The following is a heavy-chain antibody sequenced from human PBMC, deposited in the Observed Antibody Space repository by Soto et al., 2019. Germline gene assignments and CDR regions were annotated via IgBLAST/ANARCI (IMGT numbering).Heavy chain of an antibody. CDR3: ARSLQSQLFDS. V-gene: IGHV1-46*01. J-gene: IGHJ4*02. CDR1: GYTFTSYY. Sequence: ASVKVSCKASGYTFTSYYMHWVRQAPGQGLEWMGIINPSGGSTSYAQKFQGRVTITRDTSTSTVYMELSSLRSEDTAVYYCARSLQSQLFDSWGQGTLVTVSS. D-gene: IGHD2-2*01. CDR2: INPSGGST.